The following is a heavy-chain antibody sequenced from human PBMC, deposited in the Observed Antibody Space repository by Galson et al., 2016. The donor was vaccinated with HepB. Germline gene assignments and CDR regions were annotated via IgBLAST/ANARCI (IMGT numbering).Heavy chain of an antibody. CDR2: ISASGFVI. V-gene: IGHV3-11*01. CDR1: GFTFKDYY. D-gene: IGHD2-21*02. Sequence: SLRLSCAASGFTFKDYYMNWIRQAPGKGLEWISYISASGFVILYTDSVNGRFTVSRDNAQNSLYLQMNSLRAEDTAVYYCARDKRLLTPLWYFDLWGRGTPVTVSS. CDR3: ARDKRLLTPLWYFDL. J-gene: IGHJ2*01.